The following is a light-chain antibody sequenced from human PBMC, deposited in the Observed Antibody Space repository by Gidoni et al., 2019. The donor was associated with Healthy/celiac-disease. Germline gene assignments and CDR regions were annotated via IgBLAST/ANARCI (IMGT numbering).Light chain of an antibody. V-gene: IGKV1-5*03. J-gene: IGKJ1*01. CDR1: QSISSW. CDR2: KES. Sequence: DIQMTQPPSTLSASVGDRGTIICRASQSISSWLAWYQQKPGKAPKLLIYKESSLESGVPSRFSGSGSGTEFTLTISSLQPDDFATYYCQQYNSYPWTFGQGTKVEIK. CDR3: QQYNSYPWT.